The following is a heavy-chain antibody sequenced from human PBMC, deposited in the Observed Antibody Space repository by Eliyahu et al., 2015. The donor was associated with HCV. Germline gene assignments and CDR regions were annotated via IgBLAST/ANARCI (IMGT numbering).Heavy chain of an antibody. Sequence: EVQLVESGGGLVQPGRPXRLSCXASGFTXGDYAXSWVRQAPGKGLEXVXFIRSKAYGGTTEYAASVKGRFTISRDDSKSIAYLQMNSLKTEDTAVYYCTRDILPHNYWTGSFDYWGQGTLVTVSS. V-gene: IGHV3-49*04. D-gene: IGHD3/OR15-3a*01. CDR2: IRSKAYGGTT. J-gene: IGHJ4*02. CDR1: GFTXGDYA. CDR3: TRDILPHNYWTGSFDY.